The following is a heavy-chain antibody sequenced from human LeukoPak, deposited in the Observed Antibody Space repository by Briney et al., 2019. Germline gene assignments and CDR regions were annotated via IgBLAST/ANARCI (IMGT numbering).Heavy chain of an antibody. CDR1: GFTFSSYA. J-gene: IGHJ4*02. CDR2: ISGSGGST. Sequence: GGSLRLSCAASGFTFSSYAMSWVRQAPGKGLEWVSAISGSGGSTYYADSVKGRFTISRDNSKNTLYLQMNSLRAEDTAVYYCAKQTYINPSVLRFLEWLVNFDYWGQGTLVTVSS. CDR3: AKQTYINPSVLRFLEWLVNFDY. D-gene: IGHD3-3*01. V-gene: IGHV3-23*01.